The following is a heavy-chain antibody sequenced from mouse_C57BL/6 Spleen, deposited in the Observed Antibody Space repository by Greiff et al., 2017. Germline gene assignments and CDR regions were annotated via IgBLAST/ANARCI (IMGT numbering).Heavy chain of an antibody. V-gene: IGHV1-64*01. CDR2: IHPNSGST. CDR3: ARSHYYGSSYDAMDY. J-gene: IGHJ4*01. Sequence: QVQLQQPVAELVKPGASVKLSCKASGYTFTSYWMHWVKQRPGQGLEWIGMIHPNSGSTNYNEKFKSKATLTVDKSSSTAYMQLSSLTSEDSAVYYCARSHYYGSSYDAMDYWGQGTSVTVSS. CDR1: GYTFTSYW. D-gene: IGHD1-1*01.